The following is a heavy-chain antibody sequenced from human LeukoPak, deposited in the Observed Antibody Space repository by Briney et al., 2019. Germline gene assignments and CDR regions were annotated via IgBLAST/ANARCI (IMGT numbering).Heavy chain of an antibody. V-gene: IGHV4-31*03. CDR2: IYYSGST. D-gene: IGHD3-22*01. Sequence: SETLSLTCTVSGGSISSGGYYWSWIRQHPGKGLEWIGYIYYSGSTYYNPPLKSRVTISVDTSKNQFSLKLSSVTAADTAVYYCARTNKPGYYDSSGYSIIDYWGQGTLVTVSS. CDR3: ARTNKPGYYDSSGYSIIDY. CDR1: GGSISSGGYY. J-gene: IGHJ4*02.